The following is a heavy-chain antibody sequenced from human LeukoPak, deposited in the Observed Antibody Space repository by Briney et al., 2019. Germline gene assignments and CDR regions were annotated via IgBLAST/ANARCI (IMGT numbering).Heavy chain of an antibody. D-gene: IGHD3-10*01. CDR3: AREAGDTSAFDY. CDR2: IYSGDRT. J-gene: IGHJ4*02. Sequence: GGSLRLSCAASGFTVSSDYMNWVRQAPGKGLECVSIIYSGDRTYYADSVKGRFTISRDNSKNSLYLQMNSLRAEDTAVYYCAREAGDTSAFDYWGQGTLVTVSS. V-gene: IGHV3-53*05. CDR1: GFTVSSDY.